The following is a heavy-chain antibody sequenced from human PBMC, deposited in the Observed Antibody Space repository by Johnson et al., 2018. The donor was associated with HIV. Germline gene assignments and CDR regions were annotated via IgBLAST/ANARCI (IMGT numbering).Heavy chain of an antibody. D-gene: IGHD3-22*01. CDR3: ARVIGYDSSGKAFDI. Sequence: EVQLVESGGGVVRPGGSLRLSCAASGFTFDDYGMSWVRQGPGKGLEWVSDINWNGGSTDYADSVKGRFTISRDNAKNSLYLQMNSLRAEDTALYYCARVIGYDSSGKAFDIWGQGTVVTVSS. V-gene: IGHV3-20*04. CDR2: INWNGGST. J-gene: IGHJ3*02. CDR1: GFTFDDYG.